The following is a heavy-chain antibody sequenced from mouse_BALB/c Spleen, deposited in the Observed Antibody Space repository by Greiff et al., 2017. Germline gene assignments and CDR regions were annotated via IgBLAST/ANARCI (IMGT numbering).Heavy chain of an antibody. J-gene: IGHJ4*01. CDR2: ISDGGSYT. Sequence: EVQGVESGGGLVKPGGSLKLSCAASGFTFSDYYMYWVRQTPEKRLEWVATISDGGSYTYYPDSVKGRFTISRGNAKNNLYLQMSSLKSEDTAMYYCARGGDYAMDYWGQGTSVTVSS. V-gene: IGHV5-4*02. CDR3: ARGGDYAMDY. CDR1: GFTFSDYY.